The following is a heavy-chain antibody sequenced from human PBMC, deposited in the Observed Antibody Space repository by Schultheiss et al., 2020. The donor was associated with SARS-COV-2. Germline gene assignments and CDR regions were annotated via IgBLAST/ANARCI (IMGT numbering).Heavy chain of an antibody. CDR2: MNPNSGNT. V-gene: IGHV1-8*01. Sequence: ASVKVSCKASGYTFTSYDINWVRQATGQGLEWMGWMNPNSGNTGYAQKLQGRVTMTTDTSTSTAYMELRSLRSDDTAVYYCARLGGSYLLPFDYWGQGTLVTVSS. D-gene: IGHD1-26*01. CDR3: ARLGGSYLLPFDY. J-gene: IGHJ4*02. CDR1: GYTFTSYD.